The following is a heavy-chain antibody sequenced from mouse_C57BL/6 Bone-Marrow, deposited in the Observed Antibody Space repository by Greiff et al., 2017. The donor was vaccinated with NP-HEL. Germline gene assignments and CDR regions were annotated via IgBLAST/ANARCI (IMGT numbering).Heavy chain of an antibody. CDR1: GYSFTGYY. J-gene: IGHJ2*01. CDR3: AREGYDYFDY. D-gene: IGHD2-3*01. V-gene: IGHV1-42*01. Sequence: VQLQQSGPELVKPGALVKISCKASGYSFTGYYMNWVKQSPEKSLEWIGEINPSTGGTTYNQKFKAKATLTVDKSSSTAYMQLKSLTSEDSAVYYCAREGYDYFDYWGQGTTLTVSS. CDR2: INPSTGGT.